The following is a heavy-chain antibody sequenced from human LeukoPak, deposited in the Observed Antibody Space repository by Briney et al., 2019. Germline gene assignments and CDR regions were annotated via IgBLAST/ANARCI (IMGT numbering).Heavy chain of an antibody. J-gene: IGHJ4*02. V-gene: IGHV3-53*01. CDR2: IYSDGTT. CDR1: GFTVNSNY. CDR3: ARTVSGWPDY. D-gene: IGHD6-19*01. Sequence: PGGSLRLSCAAPGFTVNSNYMSWVRQAPGKGLEWVAVIYSDGTTYHADSVKGRFTIPRDDSKNTLHLQMNSLRAEDSAVYYCARTVSGWPDYWGQGTLVTVSS.